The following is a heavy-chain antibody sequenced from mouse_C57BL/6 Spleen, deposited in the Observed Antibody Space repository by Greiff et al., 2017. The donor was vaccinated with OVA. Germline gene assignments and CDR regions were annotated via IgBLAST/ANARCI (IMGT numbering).Heavy chain of an antibody. CDR1: GYTFTSYW. J-gene: IGHJ2*01. Sequence: QVHVKQSGTELVKPGASVKLSCKASGYTFTSYWMHWVKQRPGQGLEWIGNINPSNGGTNYNEKFKSKATLTVDKSSSTAYMQLSSLTSEDSAVYYCARPSNWALFGYWGKGTTLTVSS. D-gene: IGHD4-1*01. CDR2: INPSNGGT. CDR3: ARPSNWALFGY. V-gene: IGHV1-53*01.